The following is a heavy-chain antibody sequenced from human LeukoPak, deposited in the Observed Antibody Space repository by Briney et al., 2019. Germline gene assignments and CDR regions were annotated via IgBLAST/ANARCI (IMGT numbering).Heavy chain of an antibody. Sequence: GGSLRLSCAASGFTFSSYWMHWVRHAPGKGLVWVSRINSDGSSTSYADSVKGRFTISRDNAKNTLYLQMNSLRAEDTAVYYCARVSRRGGDCYPYWGQGTLVTVSS. CDR1: GFTFSSYW. CDR3: ARVSRRGGDCYPY. J-gene: IGHJ4*02. D-gene: IGHD2-21*02. CDR2: INSDGSST. V-gene: IGHV3-74*01.